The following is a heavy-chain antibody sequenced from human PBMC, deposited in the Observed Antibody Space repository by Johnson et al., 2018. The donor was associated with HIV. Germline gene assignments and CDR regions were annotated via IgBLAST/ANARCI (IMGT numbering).Heavy chain of an antibody. CDR3: TRDRDSVGVY. CDR1: EFTFSTYG. J-gene: IGHJ3*01. Sequence: QVQLVESGGGVVQPGGSLRLSCAASEFTFSTYGMHWVRQAPGKGLEWVALIRYDGSNKYYADSVKGRFTISRDNSKNTLYLQMNSLRAEDTAVYYCTRDRDSVGVYWGQGTKVTVSS. V-gene: IGHV3-30*02. CDR2: IRYDGSNK. D-gene: IGHD3-10*01.